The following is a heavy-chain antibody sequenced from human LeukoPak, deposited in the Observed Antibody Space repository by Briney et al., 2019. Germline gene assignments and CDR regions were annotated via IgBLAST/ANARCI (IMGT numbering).Heavy chain of an antibody. J-gene: IGHJ4*02. V-gene: IGHV1-2*02. CDR3: ARGGSGSGYYLDY. CDR1: GYRFITFG. CDR2: INPYSGDT. Sequence: ASVKVSCKTSGYRFITFGINWVRQAPGQGLEWMGWINPYSGDTNYAQKFQGRVTMTRDTSISTAYMELSSLRSEDTAVYYCARGGSGSGYYLDYWGQGTLVTVSS. D-gene: IGHD3-22*01.